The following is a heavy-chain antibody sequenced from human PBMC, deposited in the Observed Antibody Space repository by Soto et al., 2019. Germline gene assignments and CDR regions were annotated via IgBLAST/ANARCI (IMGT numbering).Heavy chain of an antibody. Sequence: SETLSLTCTVSGGSISSGDYYWSWIRQPPGKGLEWIGYIYYSGSTYYNPSLKSRVTISVDTSKNQFSLKLSSVTAADTAVYYCARVPRSGYSYGRPFDYWGQGNLVTVSS. CDR3: ARVPRSGYSYGRPFDY. D-gene: IGHD5-18*01. CDR2: IYYSGST. CDR1: GGSISSGDYY. J-gene: IGHJ4*02. V-gene: IGHV4-30-4*01.